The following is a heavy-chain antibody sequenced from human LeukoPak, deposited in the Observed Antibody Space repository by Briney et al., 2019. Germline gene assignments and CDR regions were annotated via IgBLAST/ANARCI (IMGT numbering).Heavy chain of an antibody. D-gene: IGHD3-22*01. Sequence: SETLSLTCTVSGGSISSSSYYWGWIRQPPGKGLEWIGSIYYSGSTYYIPSLKSRVTISVDTSKNQFSLKLSSVTAADTAVYYCARDIRDDSSGYYYYYYMDVWGKGTTVTVSS. CDR3: ARDIRDDSSGYYYYYYMDV. V-gene: IGHV4-39*02. CDR1: GGSISSSSYY. CDR2: IYYSGST. J-gene: IGHJ6*03.